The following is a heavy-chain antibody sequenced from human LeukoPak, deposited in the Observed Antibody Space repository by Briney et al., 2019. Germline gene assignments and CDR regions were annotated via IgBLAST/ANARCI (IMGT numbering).Heavy chain of an antibody. CDR1: GYTLTDYY. CDR3: ATSSGWKSNIDY. Sequence: GASVKVSCKASGYTLTDYYIHWVRQAPGQGLEWMGWITPTSGGTIYAQKFQGRVTMTRDTSISTAYMELSRLRSDDTAVFYCATSSGWKSNIDYWGQGTLVTVSS. J-gene: IGHJ4*02. V-gene: IGHV1-2*02. CDR2: ITPTSGGT. D-gene: IGHD6-19*01.